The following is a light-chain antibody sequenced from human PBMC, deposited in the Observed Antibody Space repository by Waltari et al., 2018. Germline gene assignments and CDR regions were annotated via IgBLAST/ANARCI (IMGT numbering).Light chain of an antibody. J-gene: IGLJ1*01. CDR2: DVS. V-gene: IGLV2-14*01. Sequence: QSALTQPASVSGSPGQSITISCTGTSGDVGGYNYVSWYQQHPGKAPKLMIYDVSKRPSGVSNRFSGYKSGNTASLTIYGLQAEDEADYYCSSYTSSSAYVFGTGTKVTVL. CDR1: SGDVGGYNY. CDR3: SSYTSSSAYV.